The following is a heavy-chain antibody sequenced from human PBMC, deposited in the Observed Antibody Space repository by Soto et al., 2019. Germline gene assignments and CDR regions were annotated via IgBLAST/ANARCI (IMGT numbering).Heavy chain of an antibody. Sequence: QVQLQQWGAGLLKPSETLSLTCAVYGGSFSGYYWSWIRQPPGKGLEWIGEINHSGSTNYNPSLKSRVTISVDTSKNQFSLKLSSVTAADTAVYYCARVTPIVVVGGRGGYFDYWGQGTLVTVSS. V-gene: IGHV4-34*01. J-gene: IGHJ4*02. CDR2: INHSGST. D-gene: IGHD2-21*01. CDR1: GGSFSGYY. CDR3: ARVTPIVVVGGRGGYFDY.